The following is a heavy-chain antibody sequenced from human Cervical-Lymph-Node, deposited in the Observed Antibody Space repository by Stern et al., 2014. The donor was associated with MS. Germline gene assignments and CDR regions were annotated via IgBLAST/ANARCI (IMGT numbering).Heavy chain of an antibody. CDR2: IYTSGST. V-gene: IGHV4-61*02. J-gene: IGHJ5*02. CDR1: GGSISSGSYY. CDR3: ARAMVRGVIRFDP. D-gene: IGHD3-10*01. Sequence: QLQLQESGPGLVKPSQTLSLTCTVSGGSISSGSYYWSWIRQPAGKGLEXIGRIYTSGSTNYNPSLKSRVTISVDTSKNQFSLKLSSVTAADTAVYYCARAMVRGVIRFDPWGQGTLVTVSS.